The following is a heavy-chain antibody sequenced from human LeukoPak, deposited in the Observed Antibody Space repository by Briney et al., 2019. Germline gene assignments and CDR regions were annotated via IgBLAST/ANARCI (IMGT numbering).Heavy chain of an antibody. J-gene: IGHJ4*02. CDR3: ARNLGSSWYTQ. Sequence: GSLRLSCAASGLTFSDHYMDWIRQPPGKGLEWIGEINHSGSTNYNPSLKSRVTISVDTSKNQFSLKLSSVTAADTAVYYCARNLGSSWYTQWGQGTLVTVSS. D-gene: IGHD6-13*01. CDR1: GLTFSDHY. CDR2: INHSGST. V-gene: IGHV4-34*01.